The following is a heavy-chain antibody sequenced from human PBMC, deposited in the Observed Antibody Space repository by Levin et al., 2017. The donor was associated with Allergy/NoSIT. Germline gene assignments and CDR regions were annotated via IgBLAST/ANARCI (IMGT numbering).Heavy chain of an antibody. V-gene: IGHV3-9*01. J-gene: IGHJ4*02. CDR1: GFTFDDYA. Sequence: GGSLRLSCAASGFTFDDYAMHWVRQAPGKGLEWVSGISWNSGSIGYADSVKGRFTISRDNAKNSLYLQMNSLRAEDTALYYCAKVRDRLGGSGWGQGTLVTVS. D-gene: IGHD7-27*01. CDR3: AKVRDRLGGSG. CDR2: ISWNSGSI.